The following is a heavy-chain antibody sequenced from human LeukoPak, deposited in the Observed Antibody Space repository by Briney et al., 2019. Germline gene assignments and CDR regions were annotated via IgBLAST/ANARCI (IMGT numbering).Heavy chain of an antibody. J-gene: IGHJ4*02. CDR1: GFTFSDYY. CDR2: ISSSGSTI. D-gene: IGHD3-10*01. Sequence: GGSLRLSCAASGFTFSDYYMSWIRQAPGKGLEWVSYISSSGSTIYYADSVKGRFTISRDNAKNSLYLQMNSLRAEDTAVYYCASHPITMVRGALDYWGQGTLVTVSS. CDR3: ASHPITMVRGALDY. V-gene: IGHV3-11*04.